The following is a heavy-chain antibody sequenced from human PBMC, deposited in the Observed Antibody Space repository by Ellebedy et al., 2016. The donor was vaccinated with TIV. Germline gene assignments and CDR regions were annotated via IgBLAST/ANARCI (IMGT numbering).Heavy chain of an antibody. Sequence: SETLSLTXAVYIGSFSGYSWTWIRQPPGKGLEWIGEINHSGSTNYNPSLKSRVIISVDTSKNQFSLNLSSVTAADTAVYYCAKSGNPAQAAAATGSWGQGTLVTVSS. CDR3: AKSGNPAQAAAATGS. CDR2: INHSGST. J-gene: IGHJ5*02. V-gene: IGHV4-34*01. CDR1: IGSFSGYS. D-gene: IGHD6-13*01.